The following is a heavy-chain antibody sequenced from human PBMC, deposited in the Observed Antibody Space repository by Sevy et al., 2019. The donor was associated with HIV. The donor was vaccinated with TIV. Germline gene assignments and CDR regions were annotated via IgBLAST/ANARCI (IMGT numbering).Heavy chain of an antibody. CDR1: GFTFSSYS. V-gene: IGHV3-48*02. D-gene: IGHD3-22*01. Sequence: GGSLRLSCAASGFTFSSYSMNWVRQAPGKGLEWVSYISRSSSTIYYADSVKGRFTISRDNAKNSLYLQMNSLRDEDTAVYYCARERKMYDSSGYYFRFDYWGQGTLVTVSS. CDR2: ISRSSSTI. J-gene: IGHJ4*02. CDR3: ARERKMYDSSGYYFRFDY.